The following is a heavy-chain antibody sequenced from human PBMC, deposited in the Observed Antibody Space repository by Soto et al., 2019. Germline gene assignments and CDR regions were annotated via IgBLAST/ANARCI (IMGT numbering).Heavy chain of an antibody. CDR2: MNPSGSST. J-gene: IGHJ5*02. CDR1: GYSLTTDY. D-gene: IGHD3-22*01. V-gene: IGHV1-46*01. CDR3: ARDRSGFHWFDA. Sequence: QVQLVQSGAEVRKPGASVKVSCKASGYSLTTDYMHWVRQAPGQGLEWMAIMNPSGSSTSYPQKFQDRLTMTRDTYTSTVYMELRSLRSEDTALYYCARDRSGFHWFDAWGQGTLVTVSS.